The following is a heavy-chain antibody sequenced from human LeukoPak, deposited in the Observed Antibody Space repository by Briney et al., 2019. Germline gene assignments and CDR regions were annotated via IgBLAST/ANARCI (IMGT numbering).Heavy chain of an antibody. V-gene: IGHV4-39*01. Sequence: SQTLSLTCTVSGDSINSGDYYWGWIRQPPGKGLEWIGSIYYSGSTYYNPSLKSRVTISVDTSKNQFSLKLSSVTAADTAVYYCARLKLQSYGSGLGSYWGQGTLVTVSS. D-gene: IGHD3-10*01. CDR1: GDSINSGDYY. CDR3: ARLKLQSYGSGLGSY. J-gene: IGHJ4*02. CDR2: IYYSGST.